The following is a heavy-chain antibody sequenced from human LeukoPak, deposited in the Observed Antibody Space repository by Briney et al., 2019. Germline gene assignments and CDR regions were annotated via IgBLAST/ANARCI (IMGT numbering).Heavy chain of an antibody. CDR1: GYTFTSYY. D-gene: IGHD1-20*01. Sequence: ASVKVSCKASGYTFTSYYMHRVRQAPGQGLEWMGIINPSGGSTSYAQKFQGRVTMTRDTSISTAYMELSRLRSDDTAVYYCARDRLGNWTPGRGYFQHWGQGTLVTVSS. CDR2: INPSGGST. CDR3: ARDRLGNWTPGRGYFQH. V-gene: IGHV1-46*01. J-gene: IGHJ1*01.